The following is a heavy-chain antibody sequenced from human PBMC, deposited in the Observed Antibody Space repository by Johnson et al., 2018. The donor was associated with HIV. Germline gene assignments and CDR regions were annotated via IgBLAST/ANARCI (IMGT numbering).Heavy chain of an antibody. CDR3: ARFRSSNWFDAFDI. CDR1: GFTFSSYD. CDR2: IGTAGDT. V-gene: IGHV3-13*01. D-gene: IGHD6-13*01. Sequence: VQLVESGGGLVQPGGSLRLSCAASGFTFSSYDMHWVRQATGKGLEWVSAIGTAGDTYYPGSVKGRFTISRENAKNSLYLQMNSLRAEDTAVYYCARFRSSNWFDAFDIWGQGTMVTVSA. J-gene: IGHJ3*02.